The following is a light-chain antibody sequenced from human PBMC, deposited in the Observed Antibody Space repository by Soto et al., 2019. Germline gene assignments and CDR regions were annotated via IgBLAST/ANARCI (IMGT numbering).Light chain of an antibody. Sequence: QSVLTQSPSASRTPVQRVTISCSGSASTIGRNYVYWYQQLPGTAPKLLIYRNSQRPSGVPDRFSGSKSGTSASLAISGLRSEDEADYYCAAWDDNMSGLYVFGAGT. J-gene: IGLJ1*01. CDR3: AAWDDNMSGLYV. CDR1: ASTIGRNY. V-gene: IGLV1-47*01. CDR2: RNS.